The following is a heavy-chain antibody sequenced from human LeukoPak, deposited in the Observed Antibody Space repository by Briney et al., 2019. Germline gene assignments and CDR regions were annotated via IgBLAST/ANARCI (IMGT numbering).Heavy chain of an antibody. CDR2: ISAYNGNT. J-gene: IGHJ6*02. Sequence: ASVKVSCKASGYTFTSYGISWVRQAPGQGLEWMGWISAYNGNTNYAQKLQGRVTMTTDTSTSTAYMELRSLRSDDTAVYYCARPSFHCSSTSCYTGYGMDVWGQGTTITVSS. D-gene: IGHD2-2*02. V-gene: IGHV1-18*01. CDR1: GYTFTSYG. CDR3: ARPSFHCSSTSCYTGYGMDV.